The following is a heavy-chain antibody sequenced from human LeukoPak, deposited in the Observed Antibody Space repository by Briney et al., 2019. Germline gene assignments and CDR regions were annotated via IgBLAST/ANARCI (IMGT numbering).Heavy chain of an antibody. CDR1: GFTFSSYS. J-gene: IGHJ4*02. D-gene: IGHD3-16*01. V-gene: IGHV3-48*04. Sequence: PGGSLRLSCAASGFTFSSYSMNWVRQAPGKGLEWLSYISNSSSLIYYADSVKGRFTISRDNAENSLHLQMNSLRVEDTAIYYCARGGMASPDYWDQGTLVSVSS. CDR2: ISNSSSLI. CDR3: ARGGMASPDY.